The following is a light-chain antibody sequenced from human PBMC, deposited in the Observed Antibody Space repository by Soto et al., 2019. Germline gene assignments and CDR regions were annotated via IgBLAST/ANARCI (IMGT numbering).Light chain of an antibody. Sequence: DIQMTQSPSAISASLLDIVAITCLASQGISNYLNWYLQRPGQAPKLLIRSASTLQRGVPSRFSGSGSRTEFTLTIADLQPDDFGTYYCQQSITMPITFGHGTRLEIK. CDR3: QQSITMPIT. CDR1: QGISNY. J-gene: IGKJ5*01. CDR2: SAS. V-gene: IGKV1-39*01.